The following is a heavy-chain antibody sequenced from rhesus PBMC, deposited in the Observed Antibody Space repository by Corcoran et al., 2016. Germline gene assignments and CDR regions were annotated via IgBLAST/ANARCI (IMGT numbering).Heavy chain of an antibody. D-gene: IGHD2-21*01. J-gene: IGHJ4*01. Sequence: EVQLVESGGGLAKPGGSLRLSCAASGFTFSDYYMHWVRQASGKGLEWVSGISNGGDSTWTADSVKGRLTISRENAKNTLYLQMDSLRVEDTALYYCARAVCTGSGCYGDHWGQGVLVTVSS. V-gene: IGHV3-59*01. CDR1: GFTFSDYY. CDR3: ARAVCTGSGCYGDH. CDR2: ISNGGDST.